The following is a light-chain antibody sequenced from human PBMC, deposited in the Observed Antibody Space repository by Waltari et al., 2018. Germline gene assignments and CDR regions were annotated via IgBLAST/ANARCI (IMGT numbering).Light chain of an antibody. CDR3: GQETHWPFT. J-gene: IGKJ3*01. CDR1: ESLIHSDGNTY. V-gene: IGKV2-30*02. Sequence: DVVMSQFPVFLPVTPGQPASISCGSSESLIHSDGNTYLSWYQQRPGRAPRLLIYKVSSRDSGVADRFGGSGGETNFTLRISRVEAEDIGIDSCGQETHWPFTFGPGTKLDFK. CDR2: KVS.